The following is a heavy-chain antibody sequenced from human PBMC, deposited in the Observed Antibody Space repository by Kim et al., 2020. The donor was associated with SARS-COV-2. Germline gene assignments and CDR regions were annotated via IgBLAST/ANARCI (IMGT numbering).Heavy chain of an antibody. V-gene: IGHV5-10-1*01. Sequence: GESLKISCKGSGYSFTSYWISWVRQMPGKGLEWMGRIDPSDSYTNYSPSFQGHVTISADKSISTAYLQWSSLKASDTAMYYCARHITMAFYFDYWGQGTLVTVSS. CDR2: IDPSDSYT. J-gene: IGHJ4*02. CDR3: ARHITMAFYFDY. D-gene: IGHD3-10*01. CDR1: GYSFTSYW.